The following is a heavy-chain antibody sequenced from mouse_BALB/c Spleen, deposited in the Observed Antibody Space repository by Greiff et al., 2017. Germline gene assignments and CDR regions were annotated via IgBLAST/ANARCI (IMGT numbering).Heavy chain of an antibody. CDR2: IAPGSGST. Sequence: DLVKPGASVKLSCKASGYTFTSYWINWIKQRPGQGLEWIGRIAPGSGSTYYNEMFKGKATLTVDTSSSTAYIQLSSLSSEDSAVYFCARWDYDGFDYWGQGTTLTVSS. J-gene: IGHJ2*01. CDR3: ARWDYDGFDY. D-gene: IGHD2-4*01. CDR1: GYTFTSYW. V-gene: IGHV1S41*01.